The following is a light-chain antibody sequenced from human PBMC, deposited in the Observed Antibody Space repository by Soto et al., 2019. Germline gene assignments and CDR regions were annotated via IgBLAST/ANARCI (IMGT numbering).Light chain of an antibody. CDR2: LNSDGSH. Sequence: QLVLTQSPSASASLGASVKLTCTLSSWHSNYAIAWHQQQPEKGPRFLMKLNSDGSHSKGDGIPDRFSGSSSGAERYLTISTLQSEDEADYYCQTWVTGIHIFGGGTKVTVL. J-gene: IGLJ2*01. CDR1: SWHSNYA. CDR3: QTWVTGIHI. V-gene: IGLV4-69*01.